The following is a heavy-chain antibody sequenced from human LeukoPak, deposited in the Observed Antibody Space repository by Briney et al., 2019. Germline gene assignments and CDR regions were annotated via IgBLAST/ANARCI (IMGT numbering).Heavy chain of an antibody. CDR1: DGSVSAYY. CDR2: IYNSGST. CDR3: ARVITGTYDAFDI. V-gene: IGHV4-59*02. Sequence: SETLSLTXTVSDGSVSAYYWSWIWQPPGKGLEWIGYIYNSGSTNYNPSLKSRVTISVDTSKNQFSLKLSSVTAADTAVYYCARVITGTYDAFDIWGQGTMVTVSS. J-gene: IGHJ3*02. D-gene: IGHD1-20*01.